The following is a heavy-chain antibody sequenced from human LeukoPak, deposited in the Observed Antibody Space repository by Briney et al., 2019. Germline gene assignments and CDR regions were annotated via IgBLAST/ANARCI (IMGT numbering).Heavy chain of an antibody. CDR3: ARGEQYGSGTVQFDY. J-gene: IGHJ4*02. CDR2: IYQSGST. Sequence: SETLSLTCSVSGGSISSSNWWSWVRQPPGKGREWIGEIYQSGSTNYNPTLKSRVTMSVDKSRNQFSLSLTSVTAAATAVYYCARGEQYGSGTVQFDYWGQGTLVTVSS. D-gene: IGHD3-10*01. CDR1: GGSISSSNW. V-gene: IGHV4-4*02.